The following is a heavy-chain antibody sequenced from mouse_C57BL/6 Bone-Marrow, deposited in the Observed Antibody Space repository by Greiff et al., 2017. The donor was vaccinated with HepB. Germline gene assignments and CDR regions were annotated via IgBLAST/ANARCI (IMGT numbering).Heavy chain of an antibody. D-gene: IGHD2-1*01. CDR1: GYTFTSYW. Sequence: QVQLKESGAELVMPGASVKLSCKASGYTFTSYWMHWVKQRPGQGLEWIGEIGPSDSYTNYNQKFKGKSTLTVDKSSSTAYMQLSSLTSEDSAVYYCAYGNYVAMDYWGQGTSVTVSS. CDR2: IGPSDSYT. J-gene: IGHJ4*01. V-gene: IGHV1-69*01. CDR3: AYGNYVAMDY.